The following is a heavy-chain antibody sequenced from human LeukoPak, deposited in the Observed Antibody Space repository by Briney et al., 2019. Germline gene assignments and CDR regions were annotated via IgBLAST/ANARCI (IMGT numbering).Heavy chain of an antibody. J-gene: IGHJ5*02. CDR3: VSGSYWGNWFDP. V-gene: IGHV1-69*06. Sequence: SVKVSCKASGGTFSSYAISWVRQAPGQGLEWMGGIIPIFGTANYAQKFQGRVTITADKSTSTAYMELSSLRSEDTAVYYCVSGSYWGNWFDPWGQGTLVTVSS. CDR2: IIPIFGTA. CDR1: GGTFSSYA. D-gene: IGHD1-26*01.